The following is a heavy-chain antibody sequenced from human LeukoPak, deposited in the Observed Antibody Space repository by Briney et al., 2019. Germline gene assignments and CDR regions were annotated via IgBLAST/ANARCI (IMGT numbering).Heavy chain of an antibody. CDR3: ARGYDSGGYY. V-gene: IGHV3-66*01. CDR2: IYSGGTT. Sequence: GGSLRLSCAAYGFTVSSHYMSWVRQAPGKGLEWASVIYSGGTTYYADSVKGRFTISRDNSKNTLYLQMNSLRAEDTAVYYCARGYDSGGYYWGQGTLVSVSS. J-gene: IGHJ4*02. CDR1: GFTVSSHY. D-gene: IGHD3-22*01.